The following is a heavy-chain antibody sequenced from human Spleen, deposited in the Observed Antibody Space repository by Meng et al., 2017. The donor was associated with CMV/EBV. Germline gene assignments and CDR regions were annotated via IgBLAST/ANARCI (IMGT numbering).Heavy chain of an antibody. V-gene: IGHV1-18*01. D-gene: IGHD4-23*01. CDR1: GYTFTSYG. CDR2: ISAYNGNT. Sequence: VQPVQSGEEVKKAGASWKVSCKASGYTFTSYGISWVRQGPGQGLEWMGWISAYNGNTNYAQKLQSRVTMTTDTSTSTAYMELRSLRSDDTAVYYCARDGWGDYGGNFDYWGQGTLVTASS. CDR3: ARDGWGDYGGNFDY. J-gene: IGHJ4*02.